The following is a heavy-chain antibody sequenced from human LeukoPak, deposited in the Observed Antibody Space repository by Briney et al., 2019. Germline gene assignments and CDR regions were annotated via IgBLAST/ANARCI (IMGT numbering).Heavy chain of an antibody. CDR1: GFTFTSYS. J-gene: IGHJ4*02. CDR2: ISGGGGST. V-gene: IGHV3-23*01. D-gene: IGHD1-26*01. CDR3: AKGGKWDVTPFDY. Sequence: PGGSLRLSCAASGFTFTSYSMNWVRQDPGKWLEWVSTISGGGGSTYYADSVKGRFTISRDNSKNTLYLQVNSLRAEDTAVYYCAKGGKWDVTPFDYWGQGTQVTVSS.